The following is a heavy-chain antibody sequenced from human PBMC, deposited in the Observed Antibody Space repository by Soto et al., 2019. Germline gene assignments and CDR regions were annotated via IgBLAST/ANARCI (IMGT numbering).Heavy chain of an antibody. CDR2: MNPNSGNT. CDR3: ARKGDGDYGLGFVVGDDAFDI. Sequence: ASVKVSCKASGYTFTSYDINWVRQATGQGLEWMGWMNPNSGNTGYAQKFQGRVTMTRNTSISTAYMELSSLRSEDTAVYYCARKGDGDYGLGFVVGDDAFDIWGQGTMVTVSS. J-gene: IGHJ3*02. D-gene: IGHD4-17*01. V-gene: IGHV1-8*01. CDR1: GYTFTSYD.